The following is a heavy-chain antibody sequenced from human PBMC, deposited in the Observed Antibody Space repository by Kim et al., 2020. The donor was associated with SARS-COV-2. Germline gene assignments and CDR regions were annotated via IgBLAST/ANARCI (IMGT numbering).Heavy chain of an antibody. V-gene: IGHV3-15*01. J-gene: IGHJ4*02. D-gene: IGHD6-19*01. CDR2: IKSKTDGVTT. CDR1: GFTFSNAW. CDR3: TTDSIKQWLVLDAY. Sequence: GGSLRLSCAASGFTFSNAWMSWVRQAPGKGLEWVGRIKSKTDGVTTDYAAPVTGRFTISRDDSKNTLYLQMNSLKTEDTAVYYCTTDSIKQWLVLDAYWGQGTLVTVSS.